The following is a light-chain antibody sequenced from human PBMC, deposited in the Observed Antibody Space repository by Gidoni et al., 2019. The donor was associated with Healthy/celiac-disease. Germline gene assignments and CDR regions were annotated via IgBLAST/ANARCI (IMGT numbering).Light chain of an antibody. CDR3: QQSYSTPGYT. J-gene: IGKJ2*01. V-gene: IGKV1-39*01. Sequence: DIQMTQSPSSLSASVGDRVTITCRSSQSISSYLNWYQQKPGKAPKLLIYAASSLQRGVPSRFSGSGSGTDFTLTISSLQPEDFATYYCQQSYSTPGYTFGHGTKLEIK. CDR2: AAS. CDR1: QSISSY.